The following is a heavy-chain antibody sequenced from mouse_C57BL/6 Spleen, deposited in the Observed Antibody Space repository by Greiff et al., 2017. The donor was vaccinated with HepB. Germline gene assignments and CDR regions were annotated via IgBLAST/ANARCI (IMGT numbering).Heavy chain of an antibody. D-gene: IGHD2-4*01. CDR1: GYTFTNYW. V-gene: IGHV1-63*01. CDR2: IYPGGGYT. CDR3: ARFYDCYFDY. Sequence: QVQLQQSGAELVRPGTSVKMSCKASGYTFTNYWIGWAKQRPGHGLEWIGDIYPGGGYTNYNEKFKGKATLTADKSSSTSYMQFSSLTSEDSAIYYCARFYDCYFDYWGQGTTLTVSS. J-gene: IGHJ2*01.